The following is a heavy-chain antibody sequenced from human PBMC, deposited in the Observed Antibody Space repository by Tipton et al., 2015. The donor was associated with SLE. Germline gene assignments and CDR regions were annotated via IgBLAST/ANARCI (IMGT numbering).Heavy chain of an antibody. D-gene: IGHD1-1*01. J-gene: IGHJ4*02. CDR1: GFTFSSYS. CDR2: ISSSSSYI. Sequence: SLRLSCAASGFTFSSYSMNWVRQAPGKGLEWVSSISSSSSYIYYADSVKGRFTISRDNAKNSLYLQMNSLRAEDTAVYYCARDGGPRTNYFDYWGQGTLVTVSS. CDR3: ARDGGPRTNYFDY. V-gene: IGHV3-21*01.